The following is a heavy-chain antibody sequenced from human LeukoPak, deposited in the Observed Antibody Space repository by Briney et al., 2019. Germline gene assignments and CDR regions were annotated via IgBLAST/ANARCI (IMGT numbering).Heavy chain of an antibody. Sequence: PSGTLSLTCTVSGVSISSSYWSWVRQPPRKRLEWIGYIYYNGNTNSNPYLKSRVTISVDTSKNQFSLKLSSVTAADTAVYYCVRGNYDNRGYSNAFDIWGQGAMVTVSS. D-gene: IGHD3-22*01. CDR1: GVSISSSY. CDR2: IYYNGNT. CDR3: VRGNYDNRGYSNAFDI. V-gene: IGHV4-59*01. J-gene: IGHJ3*02.